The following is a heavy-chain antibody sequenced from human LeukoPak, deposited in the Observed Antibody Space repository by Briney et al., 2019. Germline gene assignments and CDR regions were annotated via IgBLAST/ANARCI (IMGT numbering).Heavy chain of an antibody. CDR2: IYYTGNT. Sequence: PSETLSLTCTVSDVSISSSYSYWGWIRQPPGMGLEWIGSIYYTGNTYYNASLKSQFSISIDTSKNQFSLKLTSVTAADTAVYYCARQTGSGLFILPGGQGTLVTVSS. CDR3: ARQTGSGLFILP. J-gene: IGHJ4*02. CDR1: DVSISSSYSY. D-gene: IGHD3/OR15-3a*01. V-gene: IGHV4-39*01.